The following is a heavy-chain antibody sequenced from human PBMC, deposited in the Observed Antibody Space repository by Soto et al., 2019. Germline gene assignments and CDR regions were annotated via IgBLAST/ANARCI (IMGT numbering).Heavy chain of an antibody. CDR3: VCQRTSVLTKACLDY. Sequence: ASETWSLTCTVSGGSVSNSCYYWGWIRQSPGKGLEWIGSVYYRGRSYSKSSVKSRVTISVDTSKNQFSLNLNSVTASDTAVYFCVCQRTSVLTKACLDYWTPGPLVPVSS. CDR2: VYYRGRS. V-gene: IGHV4-39*01. J-gene: IGHJ4*02. D-gene: IGHD2-8*01. CDR1: GGSVSNSCYY.